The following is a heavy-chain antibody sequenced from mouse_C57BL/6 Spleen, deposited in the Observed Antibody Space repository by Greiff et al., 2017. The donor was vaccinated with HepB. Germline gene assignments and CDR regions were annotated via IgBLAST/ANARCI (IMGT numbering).Heavy chain of an antibody. CDR1: GYTFTSYW. J-gene: IGHJ2*01. CDR3: ASLYYDYDGGVYFDY. D-gene: IGHD2-4*01. Sequence: LVESGAELAKPGASVKLSCKASGYTFTSYWMHWVKQRPGQGLEWIGYINPSSGYTKYNQKFKDKATLTADKSSSTAYMQLSSLTYVDSAVYYCASLYYDYDGGVYFDYWGQGTTLTVSS. V-gene: IGHV1-7*01. CDR2: INPSSGYT.